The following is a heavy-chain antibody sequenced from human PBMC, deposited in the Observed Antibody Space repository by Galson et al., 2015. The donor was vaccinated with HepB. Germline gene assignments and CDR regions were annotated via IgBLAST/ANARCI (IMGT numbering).Heavy chain of an antibody. J-gene: IGHJ4*02. D-gene: IGHD3-10*01. V-gene: IGHV7-4-1*02. Sequence: SVKVSCKASGYTFTAHSINWVRQAPGRGLEWMGWISTNTGHPTYAQDFTGRFLFSLDTSVSTAYLQISSLRTEDTATYYCARDPGIVQFDFWGQGTLITVSS. CDR1: GYTFTAHS. CDR3: ARDPGIVQFDF. CDR2: ISTNTGHP.